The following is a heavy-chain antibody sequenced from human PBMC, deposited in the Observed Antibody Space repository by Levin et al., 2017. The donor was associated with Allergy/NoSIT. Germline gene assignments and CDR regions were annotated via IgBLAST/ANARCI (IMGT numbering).Heavy chain of an antibody. Sequence: GGSLRLSCAASGFTFASYAMTWVRQAPGKGLEWVSGVSASGSNTDYADSVKGRFTISRDNSKNTLYLQMNSLRAEATAVFYCAKGRGYCSGGTWYYPNDAFNLWGKGTRVTVS. V-gene: IGHV3-23*01. J-gene: IGHJ3*01. CDR1: GFTFASYA. CDR3: AKGRGYCSGGTWYYPNDAFNL. CDR2: VSASGSNT. D-gene: IGHD2-15*01.